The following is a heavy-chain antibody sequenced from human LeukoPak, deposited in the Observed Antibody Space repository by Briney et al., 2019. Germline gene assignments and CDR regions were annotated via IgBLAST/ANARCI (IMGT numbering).Heavy chain of an antibody. V-gene: IGHV1-2*02. CDR2: INPNSGGT. Sequence: ASVKVSCTASGYTFTGYYMHWVRQAPGQGLEWMGWINPNSGGTNYAQKFQGRVTMTRDTSISTAYMELSRLRSDDTAVYYCARHLPLSVTTAMDVWGQGTTVTVSS. CDR1: GYTFTGYY. J-gene: IGHJ6*02. CDR3: ARHLPLSVTTAMDV. D-gene: IGHD4-11*01.